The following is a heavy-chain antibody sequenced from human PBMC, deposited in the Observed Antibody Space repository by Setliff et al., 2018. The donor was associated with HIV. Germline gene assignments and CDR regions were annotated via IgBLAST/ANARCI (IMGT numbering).Heavy chain of an antibody. V-gene: IGHV4-61*10. J-gene: IGHJ5*02. CDR2: IYISGST. Sequence: SETLSLTCTVSGGSVSSGSYYWSWIRQPAGKGLEWIGHIYISGSTNYNPSFNSRVTMSVDTSKNQFSLMLTSVTAADTAMYHCARDRSSGWSKDWFDTWGQGILVTVSS. CDR1: GGSVSSGSYY. D-gene: IGHD6-19*01. CDR3: ARDRSSGWSKDWFDT.